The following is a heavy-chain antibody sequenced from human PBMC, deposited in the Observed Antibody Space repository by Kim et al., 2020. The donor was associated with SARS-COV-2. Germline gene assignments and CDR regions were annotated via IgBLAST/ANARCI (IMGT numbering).Heavy chain of an antibody. CDR1: GGSFSGYY. D-gene: IGHD2-2*01. Sequence: SETLSLTCAVYGGSFSGYYWSWIRQPPGKGLEWIGEINHSGSTNYNPSLKSRVTISVDTSKNQFSLKLSSVTAADTAVYYCARVRDIVVVPAAIGYWVQGALVPVSS. CDR2: INHSGST. V-gene: IGHV4-34*01. J-gene: IGHJ4*02. CDR3: ARVRDIVVVPAAIGY.